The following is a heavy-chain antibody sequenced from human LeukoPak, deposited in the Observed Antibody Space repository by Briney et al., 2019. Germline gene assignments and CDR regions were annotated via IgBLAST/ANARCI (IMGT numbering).Heavy chain of an antibody. CDR3: ARVLELSAMGTEGVYYDSSGYGYYFDY. V-gene: IGHV3-21*01. D-gene: IGHD3-22*01. CDR1: GFTFNSYG. Sequence: PGGSLRLSCAASGFTFNSYGMSWVRQAPGKGLEWVSSISSSSSYIYYADSVKGRFTISRDNAKNSLYLQMNSLRAEDTAVYYCARVLELSAMGTEGVYYDSSGYGYYFDYWGQGTLVTVSS. CDR2: ISSSSSYI. J-gene: IGHJ4*02.